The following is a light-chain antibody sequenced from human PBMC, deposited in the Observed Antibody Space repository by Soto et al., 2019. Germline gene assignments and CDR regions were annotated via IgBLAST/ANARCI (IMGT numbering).Light chain of an antibody. V-gene: IGLV4-69*01. CDR2: LNSDGSH. Sequence: QPVLTQSPSASASLGASVKLTCTLSSGHSSYAIAWHQQQPEKGPRYLMKLNSDGSHSKGDGIPDRFSGSSSGAERYLTISGLQSEDEADYYCHTWGTGIWVFGGGTKLTVL. CDR1: SGHSSYA. J-gene: IGLJ3*02. CDR3: HTWGTGIWV.